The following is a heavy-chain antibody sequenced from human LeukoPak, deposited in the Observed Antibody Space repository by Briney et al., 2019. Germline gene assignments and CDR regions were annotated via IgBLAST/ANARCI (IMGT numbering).Heavy chain of an antibody. D-gene: IGHD5-12*01. Sequence: GGSLRLSCAASGFTFSRYWMHWVRQAPGKGLVWVSRIDEYGTTINYADSVKGRFTIFRNNAGDTLFLQMNSLRAEDTGVYYCATDLSGRQDYWGQGTLVTVSS. CDR1: GFTFSRYW. J-gene: IGHJ4*02. CDR2: IDEYGTTI. V-gene: IGHV3-74*01. CDR3: ATDLSGRQDY.